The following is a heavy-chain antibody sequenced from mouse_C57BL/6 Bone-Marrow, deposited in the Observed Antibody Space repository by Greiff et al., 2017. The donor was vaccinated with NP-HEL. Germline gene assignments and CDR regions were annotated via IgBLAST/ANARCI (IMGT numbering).Heavy chain of an antibody. Sequence: EVQLQESGGGLVKPGGSLKLSCAASGFTFSDYGMHWVRQAPEKGLEWVAYISSGSSTIYYADTVKGRFTISRDNAKNTLFLQMTSLRSEDTAMYYCARGDGHWYFDVWGTGTTVTVSS. V-gene: IGHV5-17*01. CDR2: ISSGSSTI. D-gene: IGHD2-3*01. CDR3: ARGDGHWYFDV. J-gene: IGHJ1*03. CDR1: GFTFSDYG.